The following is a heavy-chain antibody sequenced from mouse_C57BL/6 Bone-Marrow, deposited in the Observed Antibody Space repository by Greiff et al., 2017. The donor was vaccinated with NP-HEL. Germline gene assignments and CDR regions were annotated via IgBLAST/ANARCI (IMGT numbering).Heavy chain of an antibody. CDR2: ISNGGGST. V-gene: IGHV5-12*01. D-gene: IGHD2-1*01. Sequence: EVKLVESGGGLVQPGGSLKLSCAASGFTFSDYYMYWVRQTPEKRLEWVAYISNGGGSTYYPDNVKGRFTISRDNAKNTLYLQMSRLKSEDTAMYYCARVYFYAMDYWGQGTSVTVSS. J-gene: IGHJ4*01. CDR3: ARVYFYAMDY. CDR1: GFTFSDYY.